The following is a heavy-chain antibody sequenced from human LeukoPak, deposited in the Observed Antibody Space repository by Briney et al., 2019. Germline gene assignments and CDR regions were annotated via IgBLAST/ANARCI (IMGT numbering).Heavy chain of an antibody. Sequence: SETLSLTCTVSGGSIRSYYGSWIRQPAGKGLEWIGRIYSSGSTNYNPSLKSRVTMSVDTSNNQFSLNLSSVTAADTAVYYCARDEAAAGRAFDYWGQGTLVTVSS. CDR1: GGSIRSYY. J-gene: IGHJ4*02. CDR3: ARDEAAAGRAFDY. V-gene: IGHV4-4*07. D-gene: IGHD6-13*01. CDR2: IYSSGST.